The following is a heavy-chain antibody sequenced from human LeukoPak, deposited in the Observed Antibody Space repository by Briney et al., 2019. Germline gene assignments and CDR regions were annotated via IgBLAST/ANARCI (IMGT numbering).Heavy chain of an antibody. J-gene: IGHJ5*02. Sequence: SETLSLTCTVSGGSISSGGFYWSWIRQHPGTGLEWIGTMYYSGSTYYNPSLKSRVTILVDTSKNQFSLKLSSVTAADTAVYYCARVSYVVWWFDPWGQGTLVTVSS. D-gene: IGHD3-16*01. CDR1: GGSISSGGFY. CDR2: MYYSGST. CDR3: ARVSYVVWWFDP. V-gene: IGHV4-31*03.